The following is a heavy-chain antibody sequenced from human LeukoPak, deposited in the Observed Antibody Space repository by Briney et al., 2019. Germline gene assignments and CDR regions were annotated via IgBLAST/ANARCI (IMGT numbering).Heavy chain of an antibody. CDR2: ISPNKGDT. V-gene: IGHV1-2*02. D-gene: IGHD3-10*01. Sequence: GASVSVSYAPSGYTFTESYIHCGRRAPGGGLQGVGCISPNKGDTKYTEDFQDRVTTTRNTSTNKAYTEPTGLTPDYTAVYYCVRSPIGASAYWGRGTLVTVSS. J-gene: IGHJ4*02. CDR3: VRSPIGASAY. CDR1: GYTFTESY.